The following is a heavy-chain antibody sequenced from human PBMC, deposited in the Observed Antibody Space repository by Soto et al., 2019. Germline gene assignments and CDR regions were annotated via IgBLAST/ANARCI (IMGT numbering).Heavy chain of an antibody. CDR3: ARRFYDSSGYLKGGYAFDI. CDR1: GGTFSSYT. Sequence: SVKVSCKASGGTFSSYTISWVRQAPGQGLEWMGRIIPILGIANYAQKFQGRVTITADESTSTAYMELSSLRSEDTAVYYCARRFYDSSGYLKGGYAFDIWGQGTMVTVSS. D-gene: IGHD3-22*01. J-gene: IGHJ3*02. V-gene: IGHV1-69*02. CDR2: IIPILGIA.